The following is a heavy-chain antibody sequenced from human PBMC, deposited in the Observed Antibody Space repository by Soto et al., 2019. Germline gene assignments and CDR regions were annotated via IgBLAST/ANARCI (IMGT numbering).Heavy chain of an antibody. V-gene: IGHV3-15*01. CDR1: GFTFSNAW. CDR2: IKSKTDGGTT. CDR3: TTDLAVIAAAAPSYYYYGMDV. J-gene: IGHJ6*02. Sequence: GGSLRLSCAASGFTFSNAWMSWVRQAPGKGLEWVGRIKSKTDGGTTDYAAPVKGRFTISRDDSKNTLYLQMNSLKTEDTAVYYCTTDLAVIAAAAPSYYYYGMDVWGQGTTVTVSS. D-gene: IGHD6-13*01.